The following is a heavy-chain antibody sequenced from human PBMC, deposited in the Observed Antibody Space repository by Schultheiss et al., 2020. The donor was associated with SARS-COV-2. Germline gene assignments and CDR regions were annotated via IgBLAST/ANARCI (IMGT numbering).Heavy chain of an antibody. Sequence: SETLSLTCTVSGGSISSSSYYWSWIRQPPGKGLEWIGYIYYSGSTNYNPSLKSRVTISVDTSKNQFSLKLSSVTAADTAVYYCARDSGQLGAFDIWGQGTMVTVSS. CDR3: ARDSGQLGAFDI. CDR1: GGSISSSSYY. J-gene: IGHJ3*02. D-gene: IGHD3-10*01. CDR2: IYYSGST. V-gene: IGHV4-61*01.